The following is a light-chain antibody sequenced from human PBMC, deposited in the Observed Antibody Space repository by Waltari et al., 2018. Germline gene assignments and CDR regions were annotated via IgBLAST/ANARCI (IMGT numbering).Light chain of an antibody. Sequence: SYELTQPPSVSVPPGQAARITCSGDALPKKYADWYQQKSGQAPVLVIYEDSKRPSGIPERFSGSSSGTTATLTLSGAQVEDEGDYYCYSTDSSDTHRVFGGGTKLTVL. CDR2: EDS. CDR1: ALPKKY. V-gene: IGLV3-10*01. J-gene: IGLJ3*02. CDR3: YSTDSSDTHRV.